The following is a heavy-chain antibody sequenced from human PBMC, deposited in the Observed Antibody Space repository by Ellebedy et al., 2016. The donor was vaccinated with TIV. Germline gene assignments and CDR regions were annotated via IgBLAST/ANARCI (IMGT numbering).Heavy chain of an antibody. V-gene: IGHV3-33*06. D-gene: IGHD1-26*01. J-gene: IGHJ4*02. Sequence: GESLKISCAASGFTFSSYGMHWVRQAPGKGLEWVAVIWYDGSNKYYADSVKGRFTISRDTSKNTLFLQMDSLRVDDTAIYYCAKDHPSRGWPAFDCWGQGTLVTVSS. CDR2: IWYDGSNK. CDR1: GFTFSSYG. CDR3: AKDHPSRGWPAFDC.